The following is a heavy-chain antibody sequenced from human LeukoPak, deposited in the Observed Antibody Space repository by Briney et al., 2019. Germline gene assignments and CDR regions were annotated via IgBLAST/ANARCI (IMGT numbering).Heavy chain of an antibody. Sequence: PSETLSLTCTVSGGSISSYYWSWIRQPPGKGLEWIGYIYHSGSTYYNPSLKSRVTISVDTSKNQFSLKLSSVTAADTAVYYCAGSIAARKGTPRIDYWGQGTLVTVSS. J-gene: IGHJ4*02. CDR2: IYHSGST. CDR1: GGSISSYY. D-gene: IGHD6-6*01. V-gene: IGHV4-59*04. CDR3: AGSIAARKGTPRIDY.